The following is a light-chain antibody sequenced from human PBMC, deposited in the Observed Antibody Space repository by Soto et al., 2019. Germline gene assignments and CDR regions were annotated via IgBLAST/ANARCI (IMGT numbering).Light chain of an antibody. J-gene: IGKJ4*01. CDR2: DAS. V-gene: IGKV3D-20*01. CDR1: QTITYNF. CDR3: QHYGDSSST. Sequence: IVLTQSPGTLSLSPGEVATLSCGASQTITYNFLAWYQKKPGLAPRLLVYDASNRATGIPDRFSGSGSGTDFTLTISTLEPEDFAVCYCQHYGDSSSTFGGGTRVEI.